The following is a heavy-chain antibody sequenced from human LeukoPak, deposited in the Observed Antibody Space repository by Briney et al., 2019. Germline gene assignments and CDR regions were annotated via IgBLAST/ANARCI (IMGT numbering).Heavy chain of an antibody. V-gene: IGHV1-2*02. CDR3: ARGYPLSTTAAGTYFQH. J-gene: IGHJ1*01. Sequence: ASVKVSCKASGYTFTGYYIHWVRQAPGQGLEWMGWINPNSGGTNSAQQFQGRVTLTRDTSISTAYMELSRLRSDDTAVYYCARGYPLSTTAAGTYFQHWGQGTLVTVSS. D-gene: IGHD6-13*01. CDR2: INPNSGGT. CDR1: GYTFTGYY.